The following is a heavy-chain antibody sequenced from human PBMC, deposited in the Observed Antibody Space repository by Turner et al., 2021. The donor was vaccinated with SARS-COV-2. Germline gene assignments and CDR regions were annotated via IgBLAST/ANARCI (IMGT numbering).Heavy chain of an antibody. CDR1: GGSITTSSYY. D-gene: IGHD7-27*01. J-gene: IGHJ4*02. V-gene: IGHV4-39*01. CDR2: IHYSGST. Sequence: QLQLQESGPGLVKPSETLSLTCTVSGGSITTSSYYWGWIRQPPGKGLEWIGSIHYSGSTYYNASLESRVTISVDTSKNQFSLKLTSVTAADTAVYYCATTPNWVFTPYWGQGALVIVSS. CDR3: ATTPNWVFTPY.